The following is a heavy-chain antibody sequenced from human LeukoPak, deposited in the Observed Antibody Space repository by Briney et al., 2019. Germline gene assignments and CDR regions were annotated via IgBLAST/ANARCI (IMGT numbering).Heavy chain of an antibody. CDR2: INHSGST. Sequence: SETLSLTCAVYGGSFSGYYWSWIRQPPGKGLEWIGEINHSGSTNYNPSLKSRVTISVDTSKNQFSLKLSSVSAADTAVYYCAGGFIKFYDSSGYNTYWGQGTLVTVSS. CDR3: AGGFIKFYDSSGYNTY. CDR1: GGSFSGYY. D-gene: IGHD3-22*01. V-gene: IGHV4-34*01. J-gene: IGHJ4*02.